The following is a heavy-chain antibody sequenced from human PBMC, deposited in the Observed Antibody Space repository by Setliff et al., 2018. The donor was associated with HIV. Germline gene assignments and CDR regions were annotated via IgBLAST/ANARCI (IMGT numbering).Heavy chain of an antibody. CDR2: IYYSGNT. CDR1: GNSTTNSDYY. CDR3: ARRSGGYDMFFDT. Sequence: SSENPVLTCTVSGNSTTNSDYYWGWVRQPPGEGLEWIGSIYYSGNTYHNPSLKSRVTMAVHTSKNLLSLSLLSATAADTAIYYCARRSGGYDMFFDTWGQGVLVTVPQ. V-gene: IGHV4-39*01. D-gene: IGHD2-15*01. J-gene: IGHJ5*02.